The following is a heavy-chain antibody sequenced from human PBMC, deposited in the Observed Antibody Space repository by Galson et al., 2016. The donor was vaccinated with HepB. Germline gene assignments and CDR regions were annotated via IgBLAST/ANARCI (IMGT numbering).Heavy chain of an antibody. D-gene: IGHD2-15*01. V-gene: IGHV3-9*01. CDR2: ISWHSGSI. J-gene: IGHJ6*02. Sequence: SLRLSCAASGFTFEDYAMHWVRQAPGKGLEWVSGISWHSGSIGYADSVQGRFTISRDNAKNSLYLQMNSLRVEDTAFYYCAKVRRIRSTAGMDVWGQGTTVTV. CDR3: AKVRRIRSTAGMDV. CDR1: GFTFEDYA.